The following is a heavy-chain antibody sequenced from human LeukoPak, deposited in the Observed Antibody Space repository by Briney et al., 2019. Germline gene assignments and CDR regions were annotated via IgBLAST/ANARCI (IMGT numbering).Heavy chain of an antibody. CDR3: ARDPSSGHRVYFDY. CDR1: GFTFSSYA. CDR2: ISYDGSNK. V-gene: IGHV3-30*04. J-gene: IGHJ4*02. Sequence: PGRSLRVSCAASGFTFSSYAMHWVRQAPGKGLEWVAVISYDGSNKYYADSVKGRFTISRDNSKNTLYLQMNSLRAEDTAVYYCARDPSSGHRVYFDYWGQGTLVTVSS. D-gene: IGHD6-19*01.